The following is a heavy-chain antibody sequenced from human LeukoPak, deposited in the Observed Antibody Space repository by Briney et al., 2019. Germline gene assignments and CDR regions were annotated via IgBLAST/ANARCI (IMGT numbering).Heavy chain of an antibody. CDR2: INSDGFSI. D-gene: IGHD3-16*01. J-gene: IGHJ3*02. V-gene: IGHV3-74*01. CDR3: ARFYGGSAFDI. CDR1: GFTFSAYW. Sequence: GGSLRLSCAASGFTFSAYWMHWVRQAPGKGLVWVSRINSDGFSITYADSVKGRFTISRDNAKNTLYLHMNSLRGEDTAVYYCARFYGGSAFDIWGQGTMVTVSS.